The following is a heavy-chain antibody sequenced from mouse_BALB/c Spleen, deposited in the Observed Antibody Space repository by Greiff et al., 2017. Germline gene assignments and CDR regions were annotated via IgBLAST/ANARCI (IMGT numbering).Heavy chain of an antibody. Sequence: EVQLQQSGTVLARPGASVKMSCKASGYTFTSYWMHWVKQRPGQGLEWIGAIYPGNSDTSYNQKFKGKAKLTAVTSTSTAYMELSSLTNEDSAVYYCTRTSFTTATSYFDYWGQGTTLTVSS. J-gene: IGHJ2*01. CDR1: GYTFTSYW. V-gene: IGHV1-5*01. D-gene: IGHD1-2*01. CDR2: IYPGNSDT. CDR3: TRTSFTTATSYFDY.